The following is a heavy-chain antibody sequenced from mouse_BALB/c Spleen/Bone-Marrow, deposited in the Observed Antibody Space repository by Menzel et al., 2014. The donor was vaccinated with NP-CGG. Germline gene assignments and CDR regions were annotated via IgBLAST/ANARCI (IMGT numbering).Heavy chain of an antibody. CDR2: INPNNGGT. V-gene: IGHV1-22*01. CDR1: GYTFTEYT. J-gene: IGHJ2*01. D-gene: IGHD1-2*01. CDR3: ARRGGYDY. Sequence: EVKLQESGPELVKPGPSVKISCKTSGYTFTEYTMHWVKQSHGKSLEWIGSINPNNGGTSYNQKFKGKATLTVDKSSSTAYMELRSLTSEDSADYYCARRGGYDYWGQGTTLTVSS.